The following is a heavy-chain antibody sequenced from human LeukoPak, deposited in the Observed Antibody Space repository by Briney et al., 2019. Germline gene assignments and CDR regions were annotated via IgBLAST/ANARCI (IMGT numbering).Heavy chain of an antibody. CDR3: ARGGGDYRFDY. J-gene: IGHJ4*02. CDR1: GGTFSSYA. D-gene: IGHD3-16*01. CDR2: IIPILGIA. Sequence: GSSVKVSCKASGGTFSSYAISWVRQAPGQGLEWMGRIIPILGIANYAQKFQGRVTITADKSTSTAYMELSSLRSEDPAVYYCARGGGDYRFDYWGQGTLVTVSS. V-gene: IGHV1-69*04.